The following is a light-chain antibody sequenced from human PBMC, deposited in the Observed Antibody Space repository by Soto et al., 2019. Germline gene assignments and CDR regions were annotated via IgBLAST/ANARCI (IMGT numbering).Light chain of an antibody. Sequence: QSVLTXPACVSGSPVHAITIACAGRNIDVGGYTDVSWYQQHPGKAPKFIIYDVSNRPSGVSNRFSGSKSGNTASLTISGLQAEDEAHYYCSSYTTSNTRQIVFGTGTKVSV. J-gene: IGLJ1*01. CDR3: SSYTTSNTRQIV. CDR2: DVS. V-gene: IGLV2-14*01. CDR1: NIDVGGYTD.